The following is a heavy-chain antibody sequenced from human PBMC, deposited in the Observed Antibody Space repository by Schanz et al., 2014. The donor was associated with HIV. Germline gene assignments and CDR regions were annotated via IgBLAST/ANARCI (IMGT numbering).Heavy chain of an antibody. D-gene: IGHD6-19*01. CDR3: AKDGPGIAVAGTGYFDY. Sequence: EVQLLESGGGLIQPGGSLRLSCTAFGFTFSTYAMTWVRQAPGKGLEWVAVVSGSGYTTYYGDSVQGRFTISRDNSKNTLYLQMDSLRAEDTAVYFCAKDGPGIAVAGTGYFDYWGQGTLVTVSS. V-gene: IGHV3-23*01. J-gene: IGHJ4*02. CDR1: GFTFSTYA. CDR2: VSGSGYTT.